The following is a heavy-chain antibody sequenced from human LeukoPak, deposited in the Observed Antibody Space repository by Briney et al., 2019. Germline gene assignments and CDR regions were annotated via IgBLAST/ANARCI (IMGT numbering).Heavy chain of an antibody. V-gene: IGHV1-18*01. D-gene: IGHD1-14*01. CDR2: ISAYNGNT. J-gene: IGHJ6*02. CDR1: GYTFTSYG. Sequence: ASVKVSCKASGYTFTSYGISWVRQAPGQGLEWMGWISAYNGNTNYAQKLQGRVTMTTDTSTSTAYMELGSLRSEDTAVYYCASPANRVYGSYYGMDVWGQGTTVTVSS. CDR3: ASPANRVYGSYYGMDV.